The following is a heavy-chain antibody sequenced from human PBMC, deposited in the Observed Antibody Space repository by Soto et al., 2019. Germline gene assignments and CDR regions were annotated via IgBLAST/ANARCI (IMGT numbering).Heavy chain of an antibody. Sequence: SETLSLTCTVSGGSISSYYWSWIRQPPGKGLEWIGYIYYSGSTNYNPSLKSRVTISVDTSKNQFSLKLSSVTAADTAVYYCAVASGEGSALGYWGQGTLVTVSS. D-gene: IGHD6-19*01. V-gene: IGHV4-59*01. CDR3: AVASGEGSALGY. CDR1: GGSISSYY. J-gene: IGHJ4*02. CDR2: IYYSGST.